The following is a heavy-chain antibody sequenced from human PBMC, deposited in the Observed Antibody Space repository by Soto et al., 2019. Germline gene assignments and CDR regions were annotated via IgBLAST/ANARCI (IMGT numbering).Heavy chain of an antibody. J-gene: IGHJ4*02. CDR2: IIPGGGNT. Sequence: ASVKVSCKAFGYSFTGHYMHWVRQAPGQGLEWMGTIIPGGGNTDYAQKFQGRVTITTDTSASTAYMELSSLRSEDTAMYYCARSIVVVTAADYWGQGTLVTVSS. CDR1: GYSFTGHY. D-gene: IGHD2-21*02. V-gene: IGHV1-46*01. CDR3: ARSIVVVTAADY.